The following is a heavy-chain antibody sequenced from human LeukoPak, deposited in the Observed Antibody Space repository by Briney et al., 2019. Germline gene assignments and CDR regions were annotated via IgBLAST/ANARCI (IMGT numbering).Heavy chain of an antibody. Sequence: SETLSLTCNVSGYSISSGYYWAWIRQAPGKGLEWIGSIYHSGYTHYNPSLKGRVTISVDTSKNDFSLKLSSVAAADTAIYYCARDMNPTRYFDHWGQGTLFTVSS. CDR1: GYSISSGYY. D-gene: IGHD3-16*01. CDR2: IYHSGYT. V-gene: IGHV4-38-2*02. CDR3: ARDMNPTRYFDH. J-gene: IGHJ4*02.